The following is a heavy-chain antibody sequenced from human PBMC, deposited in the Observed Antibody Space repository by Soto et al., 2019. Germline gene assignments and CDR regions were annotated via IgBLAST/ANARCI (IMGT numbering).Heavy chain of an antibody. Sequence: PSETLSLTCSVYVGSFSGYYWSWIRQPPGKGLEWIGEINHSGSTNYNPSLKSRVTISVDTSKNQFSLKLSSVTAADTAVYYCWRAAGAAAGTINYYYVMDGWGQRTKLTVS. J-gene: IGHJ6*02. D-gene: IGHD6-13*01. V-gene: IGHV4-34*01. CDR1: VGSFSGYY. CDR3: WRAAGAAAGTINYYYVMDG. CDR2: INHSGST.